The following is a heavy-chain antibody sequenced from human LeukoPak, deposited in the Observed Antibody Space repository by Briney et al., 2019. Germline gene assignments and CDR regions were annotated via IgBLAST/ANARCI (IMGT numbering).Heavy chain of an antibody. CDR3: ARVGRRIMITFGGYGPIDY. V-gene: IGHV3-30-3*01. Sequence: GGSLRLSCAASGFTFSSYAMHWVRQAPCKGLEWVAVISYDGSNEYYADSVKGRFTISRDNSKNTLYLQMNSLRAEDTAVYYCARVGRRIMITFGGYGPIDYWGQGTLVTVSS. J-gene: IGHJ4*02. CDR1: GFTFSSYA. D-gene: IGHD3-16*01. CDR2: ISYDGSNE.